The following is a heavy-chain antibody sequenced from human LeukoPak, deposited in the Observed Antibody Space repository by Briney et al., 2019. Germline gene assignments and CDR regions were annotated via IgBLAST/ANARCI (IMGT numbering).Heavy chain of an antibody. CDR1: GYTLTELS. CDR2: FDPEDGET. Sequence: ASVKVSCKVSGYTLTELSMHWVRQAPGKGLEWMGGFDPEDGETIYAQKFQGRVTMTEDTSTDTAYMGLSSLRSEDTAVYYCATAGYSYGYPPYFDYWGQGTLVTVSS. D-gene: IGHD5-18*01. CDR3: ATAGYSYGYPPYFDY. J-gene: IGHJ4*02. V-gene: IGHV1-24*01.